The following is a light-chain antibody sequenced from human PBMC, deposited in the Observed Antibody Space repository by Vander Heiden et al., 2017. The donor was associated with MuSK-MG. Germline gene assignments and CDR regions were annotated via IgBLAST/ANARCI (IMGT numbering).Light chain of an antibody. J-gene: IGLJ1*01. CDR1: SSDVGGHNY. CDR3: FAYALTRAI. Sequence: QSALTQPRPVSGSTGCPVTIPVTGSSSDVGGHNYVSCYQHYPGKVPKLIIDDGTNRPSGVPDRFSRSKSVNTAYLTISLLQPDDEADYYCFAYALTRAIFGPGTKFTVL. V-gene: IGLV2-11*01. CDR2: DGT.